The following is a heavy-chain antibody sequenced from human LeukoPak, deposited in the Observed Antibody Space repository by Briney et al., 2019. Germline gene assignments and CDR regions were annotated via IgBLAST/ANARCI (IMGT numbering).Heavy chain of an antibody. D-gene: IGHD5-18*01. CDR3: AGGYSYGSTYYYMDV. Sequence: SETLSLTCTVSGGSISSSSYYWGWIRQPPGKGLEWIGSIYYSGSTYYNPSLKSRVTISVDTSKNQFSLKLSSVTAADTAVYYCAGGYSYGSTYYYMDVWGKGTTVTISS. CDR1: GGSISSSSYY. V-gene: IGHV4-39*07. CDR2: IYYSGST. J-gene: IGHJ6*03.